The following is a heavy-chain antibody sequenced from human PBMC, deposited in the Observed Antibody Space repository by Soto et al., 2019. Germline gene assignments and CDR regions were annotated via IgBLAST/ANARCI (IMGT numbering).Heavy chain of an antibody. CDR1: GFTFSSYS. J-gene: IGHJ5*02. V-gene: IGHV3-48*02. CDR2: ISSSSSTI. Sequence: EVQLVESGGGLVQPGGSLRLSCAASGFTFSSYSMNWVRQAPGKGLEWVSYISSSSSTIYYADSVKGRFTISRDNAKNSLYLQMNSRRDEDTAVYYCAREAGPYNWFDPWGQGTLVTVSS. CDR3: AREAGPYNWFDP.